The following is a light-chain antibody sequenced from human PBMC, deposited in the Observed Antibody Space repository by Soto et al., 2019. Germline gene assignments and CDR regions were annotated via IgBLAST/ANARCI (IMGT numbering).Light chain of an antibody. V-gene: IGKV3-20*01. CDR3: QQYDSSWT. Sequence: EIVLTRSPGTLSLSPGERATLSCRASQSVPSNFLAWYQQKPGQAPILLIYGVSRRATGIPDRFSGSGSGTDFTLTISRLEPEDFAVYYCQQYDSSWTFGQGTKVEIK. CDR1: QSVPSNF. CDR2: GVS. J-gene: IGKJ1*01.